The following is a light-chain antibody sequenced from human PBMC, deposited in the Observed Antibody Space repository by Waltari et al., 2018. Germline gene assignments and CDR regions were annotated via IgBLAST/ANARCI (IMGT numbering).Light chain of an antibody. CDR1: QSVLSSSNNKNY. V-gene: IGKV4-1*01. CDR2: WAS. J-gene: IGKJ2*02. Sequence: DIVMTQSPDSLAVSLGERATINCKSSQSVLSSSNNKNYLAWYQQKPGQPPKLLISWASTRESGVPDRFSGSGSGTDFTLTISSLQAEDVAVYYCQQYYSTPRTFGQGTKLEIK. CDR3: QQYYSTPRT.